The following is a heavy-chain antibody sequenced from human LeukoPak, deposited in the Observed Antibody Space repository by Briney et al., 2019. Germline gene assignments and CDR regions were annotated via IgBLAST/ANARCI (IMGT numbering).Heavy chain of an antibody. V-gene: IGHV5-51*01. CDR1: GYSFTSYW. J-gene: IGHJ3*02. CDR2: IYPGDSDT. Sequence: RGESLKISCKGSGYSFTSYWIGWVRQMPGKGLEWMGIIYPGDSDTRYSPSFQGQVTISADKSISTAYLQWSSLKASDTAMYYCARPGITIFGVVNYSLGDAFDIWGQGTMVTVSS. CDR3: ARPGITIFGVVNYSLGDAFDI. D-gene: IGHD3-3*01.